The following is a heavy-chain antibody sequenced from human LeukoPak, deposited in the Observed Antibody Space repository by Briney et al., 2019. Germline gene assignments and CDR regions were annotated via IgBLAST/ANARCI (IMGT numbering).Heavy chain of an antibody. CDR1: GYTFINYD. Sequence: ASVKVSCKTSGYTFINYDINWVRQATGQGLEWMGWMNPKSGNTGSAQRFQGRVTMTRDTSISTAYMELSSLASEDTAVYYCAREGVVFDPWGQGTLVTVSS. J-gene: IGHJ5*02. V-gene: IGHV1-8*01. D-gene: IGHD2-8*01. CDR2: MNPKSGNT. CDR3: AREGVVFDP.